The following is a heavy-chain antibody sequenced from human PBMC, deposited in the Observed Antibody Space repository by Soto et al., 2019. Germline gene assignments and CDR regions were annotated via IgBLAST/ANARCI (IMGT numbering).Heavy chain of an antibody. CDR2: IWYDGSNK. V-gene: IGHV3-33*01. Sequence: GGSLRLSCAASGFTFSSYGMHWVRQAPGKGLEWVAVIWYDGSNKYYADSVKGRFTISRGNSKNTLYLQMNSLRAEDTAVYYCARVTARYDFWSGYYTSNYYGMDVWGQGTTVTVSS. CDR3: ARVTARYDFWSGYYTSNYYGMDV. J-gene: IGHJ6*02. CDR1: GFTFSSYG. D-gene: IGHD3-3*01.